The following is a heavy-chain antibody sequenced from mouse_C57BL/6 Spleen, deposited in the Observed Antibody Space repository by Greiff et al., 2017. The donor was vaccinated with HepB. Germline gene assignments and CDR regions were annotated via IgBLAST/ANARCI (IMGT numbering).Heavy chain of an antibody. CDR1: GYTFTEYY. D-gene: IGHD2-3*01. V-gene: IGHV1-26*01. J-gene: IGHJ4*01. CDR3: ARTGWLLYAMDY. CDR2: INPNNGGT. Sequence: EVQLQQSGPELVKPGASVKISCKASGYTFTEYYMNWVKQSHGKSLEWIGDINPNNGGTSYNQKFKGKATLTVDKSSSTAYMELRSLTSEDSAVYYCARTGWLLYAMDYWGQGTSVTVSS.